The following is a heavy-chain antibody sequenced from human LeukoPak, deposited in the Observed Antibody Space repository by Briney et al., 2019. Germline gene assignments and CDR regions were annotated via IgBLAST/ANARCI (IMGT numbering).Heavy chain of an antibody. Sequence: PSETLSLTCSVSGDSITGGTYSWGWVRQPPGKGLEWIANIYYSGTTFYNPSLKSRITVSLDESKNQFSLKMTSVTAADTAVYFCARETADLGRSLDSWGQGTLVTVSS. J-gene: IGHJ4*02. CDR1: GDSITGGTYS. CDR3: ARETADLGRSLDS. CDR2: IYYSGTT. V-gene: IGHV4-39*07. D-gene: IGHD1-26*01.